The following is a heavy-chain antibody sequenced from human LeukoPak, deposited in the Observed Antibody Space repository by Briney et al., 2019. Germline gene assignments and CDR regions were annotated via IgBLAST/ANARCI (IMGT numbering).Heavy chain of an antibody. V-gene: IGHV4-39*01. J-gene: IGHJ4*02. CDR1: GGSISTSNYY. D-gene: IGHD3-10*01. CDR3: ARVLLWFGELFDY. CDR2: IFYSGST. Sequence: SETLSLTCTVSGGSISTSNYYWGWIRRPPGKGLEWIGNIFYSGSTYFNPSLKSRVTISVDTSKNQFSLKLSSVTAADTAVYYCARVLLWFGELFDYWGQGTLVTVSS.